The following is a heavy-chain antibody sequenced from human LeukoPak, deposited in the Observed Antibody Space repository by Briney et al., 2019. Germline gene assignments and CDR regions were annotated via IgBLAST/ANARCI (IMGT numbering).Heavy chain of an antibody. J-gene: IGHJ4*02. CDR3: ARTIRGY. V-gene: IGHV3-7*02. D-gene: IGHD3-10*01. CDR1: GFTFSNYW. Sequence: GGALRLSCAASGFTFSNYWMSWLRHAPGKGREWGANIKEDGSEKYYVDSVKGRFTISRDNAKNSLYLQMNSLRAEDTAVYCCARTIRGYWGQGTLVTVSS. CDR2: IKEDGSEK.